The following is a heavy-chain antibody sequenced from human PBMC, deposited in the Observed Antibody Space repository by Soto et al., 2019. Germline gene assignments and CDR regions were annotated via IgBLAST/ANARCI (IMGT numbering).Heavy chain of an antibody. V-gene: IGHV3-15*01. D-gene: IGHD2-2*01. CDR3: TTLSYLYYDGMDV. CDR1: GFTFSNAW. J-gene: IGHJ6*02. Sequence: TGGSLRLSCEASGFTFSNAWMNWVRQGPGKGLGWLGRIKSKVDGGTADYVAATKGRFSISRDDLKNMLYLQMNSLKPDDTAVYYCTTLSYLYYDGMDVWGQGTTVTVSS. CDR2: IKSKVDGGTA.